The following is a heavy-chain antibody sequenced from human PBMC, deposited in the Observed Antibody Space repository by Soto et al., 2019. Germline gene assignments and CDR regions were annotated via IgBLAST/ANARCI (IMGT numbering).Heavy chain of an antibody. Sequence: GGSLRLSCTASGFPFGNFLMSWFRQAPGKGMEWVGFIRSQPYGGTAEYAASVRGRFTISREDSKGIAYLQMNSLQTEDSGVYYCIGSFPFWGQGTLVTVSS. CDR3: IGSFPF. CDR2: IRSQPYGGTA. CDR1: GFPFGNFL. J-gene: IGHJ4*02. D-gene: IGHD3-10*01. V-gene: IGHV3-49*03.